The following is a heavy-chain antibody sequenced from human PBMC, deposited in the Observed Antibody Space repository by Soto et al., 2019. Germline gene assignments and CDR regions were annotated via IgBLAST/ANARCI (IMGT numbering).Heavy chain of an antibody. CDR1: GFTIDTYG. CDR2: INDSGGST. Sequence: PGGSLRLSCAASGFTIDTYGMSWVRQAPGKGLEWVSTINDSGGSTYYADSVKGRFTISGDNSKNTLYLQMNSLRAEDTAVYYCAKVSSWPNLFDPWGQGTLVTVSS. V-gene: IGHV3-23*01. D-gene: IGHD6-13*01. CDR3: AKVSSWPNLFDP. J-gene: IGHJ5*02.